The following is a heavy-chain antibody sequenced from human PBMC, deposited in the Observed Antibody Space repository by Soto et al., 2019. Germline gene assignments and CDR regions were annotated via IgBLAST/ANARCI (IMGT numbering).Heavy chain of an antibody. V-gene: IGHV4-31*03. J-gene: IGHJ4*02. Sequence: QVQLQESGPGLVKPSQTLSLTCTVSGGSISSGGYYWRWIRQHPGKGLEWIGYIYYSGNTYYNPYNENRVTNSVDTSKSQFSLTLCSVTAAHTSVYYCAREPSIWGQGTLVTVSS. CDR3: AREPSI. CDR2: IYYSGNT. CDR1: GGSISSGGYY.